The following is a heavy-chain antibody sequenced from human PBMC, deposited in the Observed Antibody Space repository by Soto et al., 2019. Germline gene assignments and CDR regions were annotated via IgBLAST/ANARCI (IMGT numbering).Heavy chain of an antibody. J-gene: IGHJ4*02. Sequence: GGSLRLSCTASGFSFNSHGMDWVRQAPGKGLEWGARILYCGSKEYYADSVKGRFTISRDISKNTLYLQMDSLRVEDTAVYYCAKDLALMADYWGQGTPVTVSS. V-gene: IGHV3-30*18. CDR1: GFSFNSHG. CDR3: AKDLALMADY. CDR2: ILYCGSKE. D-gene: IGHD3-16*01.